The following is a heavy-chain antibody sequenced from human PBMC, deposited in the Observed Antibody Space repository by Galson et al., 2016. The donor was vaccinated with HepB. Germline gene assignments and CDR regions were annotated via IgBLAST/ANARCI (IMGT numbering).Heavy chain of an antibody. CDR3: ARDRLKYFDFWSGTGGAFDI. V-gene: IGHV1-18*01. J-gene: IGHJ3*02. CDR1: GYPFINYG. D-gene: IGHD3-3*01. Sequence: SVKVSCKASGYPFINYGINWLRQAPGQGLEWKGWISVNNGNTNYAQKYQDRVTLTRDTSTSTVYMEVGSLRYDDTATYYCARDRLKYFDFWSGTGGAFDIWGQGTMVTVSS. CDR2: ISVNNGNT.